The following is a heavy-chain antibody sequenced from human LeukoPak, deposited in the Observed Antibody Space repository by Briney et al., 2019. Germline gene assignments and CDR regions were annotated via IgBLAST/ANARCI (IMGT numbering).Heavy chain of an antibody. CDR3: AKDHYYYDSSGYGSSY. Sequence: SGRSLRLSCAASGSTFSSYGMHWVRQAPGKGLEWVAVISYDGSKYYADSVKGRFTISRDNSKNTLYLQMNSLRAEDTAVYYYAKDHYYYDSSGYGSSYWGQGTLVTVSS. V-gene: IGHV3-30*18. CDR1: GSTFSSYG. D-gene: IGHD3-22*01. CDR2: ISYDGSK. J-gene: IGHJ4*02.